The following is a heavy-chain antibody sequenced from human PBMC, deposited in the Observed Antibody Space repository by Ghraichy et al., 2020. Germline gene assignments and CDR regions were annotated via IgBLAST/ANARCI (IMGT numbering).Heavy chain of an antibody. Sequence: GGSLRLSCAASGFTFSSYSMNWVRQAPGKGLEWVSYITSSSSTLHYADSVKGRFTISRDNAKNSLYLQMNSLRDEDTAVYYCARDRWVRGQYYYGMDVWGQGTTVTVPS. D-gene: IGHD3-10*01. CDR1: GFTFSSYS. V-gene: IGHV3-48*02. J-gene: IGHJ6*02. CDR2: ITSSSSTL. CDR3: ARDRWVRGQYYYGMDV.